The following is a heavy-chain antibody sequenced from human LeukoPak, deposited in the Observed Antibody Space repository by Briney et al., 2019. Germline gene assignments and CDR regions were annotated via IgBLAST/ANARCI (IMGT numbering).Heavy chain of an antibody. CDR2: IYSGGST. D-gene: IGHD4-17*01. J-gene: IGHJ1*01. CDR3: AFTPNLPHDGDYVWRLEYFQH. V-gene: IGHV3-53*01. CDR1: GFTVSTNY. Sequence: GGSLRLSCAASGFTVSTNYMSWVRQAPGKGLEWVSVIYSGGSTYYADSVKGRFTISRDNSKNTLYLQMNSLRDEDTAVYYCAFTPNLPHDGDYVWRLEYFQHWGQGTLVTVSS.